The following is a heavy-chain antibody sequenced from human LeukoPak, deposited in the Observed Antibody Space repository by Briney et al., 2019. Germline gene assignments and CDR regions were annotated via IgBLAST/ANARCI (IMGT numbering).Heavy chain of an antibody. D-gene: IGHD3-22*01. Sequence: GESLKISCKGSGYSFTSYWIGWVRQMPGKGLEWMGIIYPGDSNTRYSPSFQGQVTISADKSISTAYLQWSSLKASDTAMYYCARLTSSLIVVVPPDYWGQGTLVTVSS. CDR3: ARLTSSLIVVVPPDY. CDR1: GYSFTSYW. V-gene: IGHV5-51*01. CDR2: IYPGDSNT. J-gene: IGHJ4*02.